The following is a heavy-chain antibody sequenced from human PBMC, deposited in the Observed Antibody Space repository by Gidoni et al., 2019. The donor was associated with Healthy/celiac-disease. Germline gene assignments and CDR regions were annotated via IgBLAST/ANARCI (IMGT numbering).Heavy chain of an antibody. CDR2: IYYSGST. Sequence: QVQLQASGPGLVKPSETLSLTCTVSGGSISSYYWSWIRQPPGKGLEWIGYIYYSGSTNYNPSLKSRVTISVDTSKNQFSLKLSSVTAADTAVYYCARDSITYDAFDIWGQGTMVTVSS. CDR3: ARDSITYDAFDI. V-gene: IGHV4-59*01. D-gene: IGHD5-12*01. J-gene: IGHJ3*02. CDR1: GGSISSYY.